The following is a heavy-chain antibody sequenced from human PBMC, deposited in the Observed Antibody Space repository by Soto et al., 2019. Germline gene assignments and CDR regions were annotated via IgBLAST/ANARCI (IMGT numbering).Heavy chain of an antibody. CDR2: INHSGST. CDR3: ARKRWLHQ. CDR1: GGSFSDYY. D-gene: IGHD5-12*01. J-gene: IGHJ4*02. V-gene: IGHV4-34*01. Sequence: PSETLSLTCAVYGGSFSDYYWSWIRQPPGKGLEWIGEINHSGSTNYNPSLKSRVTISVDTSKNQFSLKLSSVTAADTAVYYCARKRWLHQWGQGTLVTVSS.